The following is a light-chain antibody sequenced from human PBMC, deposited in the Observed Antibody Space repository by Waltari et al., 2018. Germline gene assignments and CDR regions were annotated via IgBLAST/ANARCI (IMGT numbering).Light chain of an antibody. CDR3: AAWDDSLNGQV. Sequence: QSVLTPPPSASGTPGQRVTIPCSGSSSTIGSNTVNWYQQLPGTAPKLLIYSNKQRPSGVPDRFSGSKSGTSASLAISGLQSEDEADYYCAAWDDSLNGQVFGTGTKVTVL. CDR2: SNK. J-gene: IGLJ1*01. CDR1: SSTIGSNT. V-gene: IGLV1-44*01.